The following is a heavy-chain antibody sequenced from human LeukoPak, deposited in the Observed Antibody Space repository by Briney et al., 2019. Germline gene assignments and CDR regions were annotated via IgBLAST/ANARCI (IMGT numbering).Heavy chain of an antibody. CDR2: IGSGGDT. Sequence: PGGSLRLSCAASGFTFSSYAMTWVRQSPGKGLEWVSVIGSGGDTYYSDSVQGRFTISRDNSKNTLYLQMNSLRAEDTAVYYCAREGLLLDYWGQGTLVTVSS. CDR1: GFTFSSYA. V-gene: IGHV3-23*01. CDR3: AREGLLLDY. D-gene: IGHD1-26*01. J-gene: IGHJ4*02.